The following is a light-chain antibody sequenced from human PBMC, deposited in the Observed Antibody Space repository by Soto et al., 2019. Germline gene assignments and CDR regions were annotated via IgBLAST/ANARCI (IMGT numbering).Light chain of an antibody. CDR1: QRVRSSY. V-gene: IGKV3-20*01. Sequence: EIVLTQSPGTLSLFPGERATLSCRASQRVRSSYLAWYQVRPGQAPRLLIHAASRRATGIADRFSGSGSGTYFTLTISRREPEGFAVSYCQQHGDSPETFGQGTKVEIK. CDR3: QQHGDSPET. CDR2: AAS. J-gene: IGKJ2*01.